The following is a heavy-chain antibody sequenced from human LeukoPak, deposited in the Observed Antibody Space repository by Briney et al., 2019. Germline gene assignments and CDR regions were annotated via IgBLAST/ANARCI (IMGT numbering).Heavy chain of an antibody. V-gene: IGHV4-34*01. J-gene: IGHJ4*02. CDR2: INHGGTT. D-gene: IGHD6-13*01. CDR1: GGSFRAYY. CDR3: ARAPSAPGYFDF. Sequence: SETLSPTCAVYGGSFRAYYWNWIRQLPGKGLEWIGEINHGGTTNYNPSLNSRVTISVDTSKNQFSLKLHSVTAADTAVYFCARAPSAPGYFDFWGQGTLVTVSS.